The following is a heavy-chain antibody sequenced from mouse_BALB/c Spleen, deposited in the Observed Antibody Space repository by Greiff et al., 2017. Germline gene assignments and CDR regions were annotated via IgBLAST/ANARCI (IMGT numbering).Heavy chain of an antibody. V-gene: IGHV1-80*01. CDR1: GYAFSSYW. CDR3: AREPLFDY. Sequence: VQLHQSGAELVRPGSSVKISCKASGYAFSSYWMNWVKQRPGQGLEWIGQIYPGDGDTNYNGKFKGKATLTADKSSSTAYMQLSSLTSEDSAVYFCAREPLFDYWGQGTTLTVSS. J-gene: IGHJ2*01. CDR2: IYPGDGDT.